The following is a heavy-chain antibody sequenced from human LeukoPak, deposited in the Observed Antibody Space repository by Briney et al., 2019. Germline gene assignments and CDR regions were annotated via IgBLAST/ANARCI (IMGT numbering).Heavy chain of an antibody. CDR1: GFTFSNAW. D-gene: IGHD2-15*01. CDR2: IKSKTDGGTT. CDR3: TTEDIVVVVAAFDY. J-gene: IGHJ4*02. Sequence: GGSLRLSCAASGFTFSNAWMSWVRRAPGKGLEWVGRIKSKTDGGTTDYAAPVKGRFTISRDDSKNTLYLQMNSLKTEDTAVYYCTTEDIVVVVAAFDYWGQGTLVTVSS. V-gene: IGHV3-15*01.